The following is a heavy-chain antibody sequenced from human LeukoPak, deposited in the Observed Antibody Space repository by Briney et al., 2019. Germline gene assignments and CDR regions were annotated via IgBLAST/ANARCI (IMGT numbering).Heavy chain of an antibody. V-gene: IGHV1-3*01. J-gene: IGHJ5*02. CDR3: ARRLGYCSGGSCGTGGWFDP. CDR2: INAGNGNT. CDR1: GYTFTDYA. Sequence: ASVKVSCKASGYTFTDYALHRVRQVPGQRLEWMGWINAGNGNTKYSQKFQGRVTITRDTSASTAYMELSSPRSEDTAVYYCARRLGYCSGGSCGTGGWFDPWGQGTLVTVSS. D-gene: IGHD2-15*01.